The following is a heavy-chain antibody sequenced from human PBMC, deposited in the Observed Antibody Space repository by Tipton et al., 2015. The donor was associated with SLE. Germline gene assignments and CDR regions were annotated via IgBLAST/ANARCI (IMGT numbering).Heavy chain of an antibody. CDR1: GFTFSSYA. Sequence: SLRLSCAASGFTFSSYAMHWVRQAPGKGLEYVSAISSNGGSTYYANSVKGRFTISRDNSKNTLYLQMGSLRAEDMAVYYCARDLNSKSLGTAMAYWGQGTLVTVSS. V-gene: IGHV3-64*01. CDR2: ISSNGGST. CDR3: ARDLNSKSLGTAMAY. J-gene: IGHJ4*02. D-gene: IGHD5-18*01.